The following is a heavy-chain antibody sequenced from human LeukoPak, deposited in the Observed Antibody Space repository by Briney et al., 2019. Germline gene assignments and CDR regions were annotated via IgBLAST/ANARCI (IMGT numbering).Heavy chain of an antibody. CDR3: ARIQTGYSSGWSAY. Sequence: GGSLRLSCSVAGFIFDDYAMSWVRQAPGKGLEWVSGITWNGDITGYADSVRGRFTISRDNAKNSLYLQMNSLRAEDTALYYCARIQTGYSSGWSAYWGQGTLVTVSS. J-gene: IGHJ4*02. CDR2: ITWNGDIT. CDR1: GFIFDDYA. V-gene: IGHV3-20*04. D-gene: IGHD6-19*01.